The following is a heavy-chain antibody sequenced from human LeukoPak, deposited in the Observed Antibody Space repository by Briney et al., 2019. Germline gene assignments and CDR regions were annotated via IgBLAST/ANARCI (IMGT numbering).Heavy chain of an antibody. J-gene: IGHJ3*02. V-gene: IGHV4-39*01. D-gene: IGHD3-22*01. CDR1: GGSISSSSYY. CDR3: ARLPVYYYDSSGPYI. Sequence: PSETLSLTCTVSGGSISSSSYYWGWIRQPPGKGLEWIGSIYYSGSTYYNPSLKSRVTISVDTSKKQFSLKLSSVTAADTAVYYCARLPVYYYDSSGPYIWGQGTMVTVSS. CDR2: IYYSGST.